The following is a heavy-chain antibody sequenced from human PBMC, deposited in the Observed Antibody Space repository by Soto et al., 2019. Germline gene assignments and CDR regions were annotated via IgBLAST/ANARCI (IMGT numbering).Heavy chain of an antibody. CDR3: ARHSLRGGDYDY. CDR2: LHHSGAA. D-gene: IGHD2-21*01. CDR1: CASISNYY. Sequence: SETLSLTCIVSCASISNYYWSWIRQPPGKGLEWIGYLHHSGAANYNPSLQSRVTLSVDTSKGQFSLTLTSLTAADTAVYYCARHSLRGGDYDYWGQGTLVTVS. J-gene: IGHJ4*02. V-gene: IGHV4-59*08.